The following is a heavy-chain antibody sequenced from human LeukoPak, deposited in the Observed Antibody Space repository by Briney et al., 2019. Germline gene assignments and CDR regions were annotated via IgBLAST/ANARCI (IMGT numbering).Heavy chain of an antibody. CDR3: AKDNRNYYIDY. CDR2: IGYDGSKM. CDR1: GFTFSSYG. D-gene: IGHD3-10*01. Sequence: GGSLRLSCAASGFTFSSYGMHWVRQAPGKGLEWVAFIGYDGSKMYYVDSVKGRFTISRDNSENTLYLQTNSLRTEDTALYYCAKDNRNYYIDYWGQGTLVTVSS. J-gene: IGHJ4*02. V-gene: IGHV3-30*02.